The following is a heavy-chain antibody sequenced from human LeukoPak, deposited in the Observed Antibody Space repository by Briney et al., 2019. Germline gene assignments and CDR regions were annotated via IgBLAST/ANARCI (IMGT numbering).Heavy chain of an antibody. D-gene: IGHD4-17*01. V-gene: IGHV4-31*03. CDR3: ARGNTVTTLDY. Sequence: SETLSLTCTVSGGSISSGGYYWSWTRQHPGEGLEWIGHIFYSGSTHYNPSLKSRVTISVDTSKNQFSLKLSSVTAADTAVCYCARGNTVTTLDYWGQGTLVTVSS. CDR2: IFYSGST. CDR1: GGSISSGGYY. J-gene: IGHJ4*02.